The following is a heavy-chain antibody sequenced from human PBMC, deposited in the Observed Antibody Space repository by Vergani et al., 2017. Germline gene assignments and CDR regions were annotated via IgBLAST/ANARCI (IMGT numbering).Heavy chain of an antibody. CDR1: GDSVSSNSAA. V-gene: IGHV6-1*01. CDR2: TYYRSKWYN. J-gene: IGHJ4*02. D-gene: IGHD7-27*01. Sequence: QVQLQQSGPGLVKPSQTLSLTCALSGDSVSSNSAAWHCIRQSPSRGLACLGRTYYRSKWYNDYAVSVKSRITINPDTSKNQFSLQLNSVTPEDTAVYYCARDIAPRTGDGPFDYWGQGSLGTVSS. CDR3: ARDIAPRTGDGPFDY.